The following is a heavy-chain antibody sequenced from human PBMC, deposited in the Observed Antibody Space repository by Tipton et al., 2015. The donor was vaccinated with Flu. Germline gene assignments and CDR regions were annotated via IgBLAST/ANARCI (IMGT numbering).Heavy chain of an antibody. D-gene: IGHD6-13*01. CDR3: TKAIAAAGSF. V-gene: IGHV3-7*01. Sequence: SLRLSCAASGFAFSYYSMNWVRQTPGKGLEWVANINQDGSEKYYVGSVKGRFTISRDNAKNSLYLQMNSLRAEDTAVYYCTKAIAAAGSFWGQGTLVTVSS. J-gene: IGHJ4*02. CDR2: INQDGSEK. CDR1: GFAFSYYS.